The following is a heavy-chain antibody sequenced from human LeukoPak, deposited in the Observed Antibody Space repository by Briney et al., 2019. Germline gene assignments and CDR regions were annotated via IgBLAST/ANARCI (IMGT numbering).Heavy chain of an antibody. CDR2: INPSGGST. CDR3: ARERKYYYGSGKAFDI. J-gene: IGHJ3*02. CDR1: GYTFTGHY. Sequence: ASVKVSCKASGYTFTGHYIHWVRQAPGQGLEWMGIINPSGGSTSYAQKFQGRVTMTRDTSTSTVYMELSSLRSEDTAAYYCARERKYYYGSGKAFDIWGQGTMVTVSS. V-gene: IGHV1-46*01. D-gene: IGHD3-10*01.